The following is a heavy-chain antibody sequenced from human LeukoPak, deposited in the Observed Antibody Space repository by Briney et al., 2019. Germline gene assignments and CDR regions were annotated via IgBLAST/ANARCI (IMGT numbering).Heavy chain of an antibody. V-gene: IGHV3-30-3*01. CDR2: ISYDGSNK. D-gene: IGHD5-12*01. J-gene: IGHJ6*02. CDR1: GFTLSSYA. CDR3: ARDLGSGTYYYYGLDV. Sequence: AGRSLRLSCVASGFTLSSYAMHWVRQAPGKGLEWVAVISYDGSNKYYADSVKGRFTISRDNSKNTLCLQMNSLRAEDTAAYYCARDLGSGTYYYYGLDVWGQGTTVTVSS.